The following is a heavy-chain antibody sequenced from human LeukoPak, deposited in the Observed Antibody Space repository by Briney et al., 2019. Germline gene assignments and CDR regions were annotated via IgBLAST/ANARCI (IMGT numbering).Heavy chain of an antibody. D-gene: IGHD2-21*02. Sequence: PGGSLRLSCAASGFTFSSYWMSWVRQAPGKGLEWVANIKQDGSEKYYVDSVNSRFTISRDNAKNSLYLQMNSLRAEDTAVYYCARDKRVVTGLYYFEYWGQGTLVTVSS. V-gene: IGHV3-7*01. CDR2: IKQDGSEK. CDR1: GFTFSSYW. CDR3: ARDKRVVTGLYYFEY. J-gene: IGHJ4*02.